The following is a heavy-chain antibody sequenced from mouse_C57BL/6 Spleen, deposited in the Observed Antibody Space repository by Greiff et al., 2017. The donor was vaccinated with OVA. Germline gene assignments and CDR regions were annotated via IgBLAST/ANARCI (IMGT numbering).Heavy chain of an antibody. D-gene: IGHD1-1*01. CDR1: GYTFTDHT. J-gene: IGHJ1*03. V-gene: IGHV1-78*01. CDR2: IYPRDGST. Sequence: VKLQESDAELVKPGASVKISCKVSGYTFTDHTIHWMKQRPEQGLEWIGYIYPRDGSTKYNEKFKGKATLTADKSSSTAYMQLNSLTSEDSAVYFCAKYYYGSSPWYFDVWGTGTTVTVSS. CDR3: AKYYYGSSPWYFDV.